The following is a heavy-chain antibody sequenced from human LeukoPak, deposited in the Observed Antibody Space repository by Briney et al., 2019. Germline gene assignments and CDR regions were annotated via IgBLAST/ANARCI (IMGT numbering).Heavy chain of an antibody. CDR1: GFTVNSNY. CDR3: AKGLDYYYYYGMDV. V-gene: IGHV3-66*01. Sequence: GGSLRLSCAPSGFTVNSNYMSWVRQAPGKGLEWVSIIYSGGSTYYADSVKGRFTISRDNSKNTLYLQMNGLRAEDTAVYYCAKGLDYYYYYGMDVWGQGTTVTVSS. CDR2: IYSGGST. J-gene: IGHJ6*02.